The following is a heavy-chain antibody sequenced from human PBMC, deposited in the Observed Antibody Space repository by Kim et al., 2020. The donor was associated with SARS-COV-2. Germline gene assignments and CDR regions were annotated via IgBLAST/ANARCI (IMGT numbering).Heavy chain of an antibody. CDR2: MNPNSGNT. J-gene: IGHJ6*02. CDR1: GYTFTSYD. Sequence: ASVKVSCKASGYTFTSYDINWVRQATGQGLEWMGWMNPNSGNTGYAQKFQGRVTMTRNTSISTAYMELSSLRSEDTAVYYCARVPWGLRYFDWLLPPDYYGMDVWGQGTTVTVSS. CDR3: ARVPWGLRYFDWLLPPDYYGMDV. D-gene: IGHD3-9*01. V-gene: IGHV1-8*01.